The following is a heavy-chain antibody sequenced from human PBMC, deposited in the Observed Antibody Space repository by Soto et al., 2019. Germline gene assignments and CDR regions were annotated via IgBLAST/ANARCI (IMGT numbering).Heavy chain of an antibody. V-gene: IGHV4-4*02. J-gene: IGHJ5*02. CDR2: IYHSGST. CDR3: ARSVGIEREDTGFDP. Sequence: QVQLQESGPGLVKPSGTLSLTCAVSGGSISSSNWWSWVRQPPGKGLEWIGEIYHSGSTNYNPSLKSRVTIAVHKSKNQLSLKLSSVTAADTAVYYCARSVGIEREDTGFDPWGQGPLVTVSS. CDR1: GGSISSSNW.